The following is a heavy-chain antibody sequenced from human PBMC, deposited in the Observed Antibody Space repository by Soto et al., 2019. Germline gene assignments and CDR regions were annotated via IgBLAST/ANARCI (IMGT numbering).Heavy chain of an antibody. CDR3: ARGLLGFGSPYYFDY. CDR2: INPSGGST. V-gene: IGHV1-46*01. Sequence: QVQLVQSGAEVKKPGASVKVSCKASGYIFTRYYMHWVRQAPGQGLEWMGIINPSGGSTSYTQKFQGRVTMTRDTSTSTVYKDLSSLRSEDTAVYYCARGLLGFGSPYYFDYWGQGTLVTVSS. D-gene: IGHD2-15*01. CDR1: GYIFTRYY. J-gene: IGHJ4*02.